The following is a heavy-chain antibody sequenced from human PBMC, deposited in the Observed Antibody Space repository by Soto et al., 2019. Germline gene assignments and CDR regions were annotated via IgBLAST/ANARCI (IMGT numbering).Heavy chain of an antibody. CDR1: GGSITSGDYY. V-gene: IGHV4-30-4*01. CDR3: ATTVGYNYNVDI. CDR2: IYYGGST. Sequence: TLSLTCSFAGGSITSGDYYCSWIRRPPGRGPEYIGYIYYGGSTYYNPSLKSRLSISVDTSKNQFSLQLTSVTAADTAVYYCATTVGYNYNVDIWGQGTTVTVSS. J-gene: IGHJ6*02.